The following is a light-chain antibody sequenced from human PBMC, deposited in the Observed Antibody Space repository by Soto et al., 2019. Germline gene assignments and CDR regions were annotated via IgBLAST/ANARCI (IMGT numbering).Light chain of an antibody. V-gene: IGLV2-14*01. CDR3: CSYTRTSNHYF. CDR2: EVR. J-gene: IGLJ1*01. Sequence: QSALTQPASVSGSPGQSIPISCTGTSSDIGGYDYVSWYQQRPGKAPKLMIYEVRYRPSGVSNRFSGSKSGNTASLTISGLQAEDEAVYYCCSYTRTSNHYFFGSGTKVTVL. CDR1: SSDIGGYDY.